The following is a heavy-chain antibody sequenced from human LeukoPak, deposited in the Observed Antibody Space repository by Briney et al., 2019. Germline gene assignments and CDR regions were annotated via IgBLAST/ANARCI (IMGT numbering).Heavy chain of an antibody. Sequence: GGSLRLSCAASGFTFFSYDMYWVRQAPGKGLEWVSYISSSATSKYYADSVRGRFTISRDNAKSSLYLQMNSLRADDTAVYYCARDIPGWGLADYWGQGTLVTVSS. CDR2: ISSSATSK. V-gene: IGHV3-48*03. CDR1: GFTFFSYD. J-gene: IGHJ4*02. D-gene: IGHD2-2*02. CDR3: ARDIPGWGLADY.